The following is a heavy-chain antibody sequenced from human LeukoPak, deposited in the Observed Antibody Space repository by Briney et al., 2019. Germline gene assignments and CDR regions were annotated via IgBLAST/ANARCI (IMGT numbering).Heavy chain of an antibody. J-gene: IGHJ6*02. CDR3: ARALGYCSSTSCPPPGNYYYYGMDV. V-gene: IGHV1-2*02. CDR2: INPNSGGT. D-gene: IGHD2-2*01. Sequence: ASVKVSCKASGYTFTGYYMHWVRQAPGQGLEWMGWINPNSGGTNYAQKFQGRVTMTRDTSISTAYMELRRLRSDDTAVYYCARALGYCSSTSCPPPGNYYYYGMDVWGQGTTVTVSS. CDR1: GYTFTGYY.